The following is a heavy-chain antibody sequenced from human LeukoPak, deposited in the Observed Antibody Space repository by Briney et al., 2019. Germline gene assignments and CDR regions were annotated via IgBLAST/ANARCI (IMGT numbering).Heavy chain of an antibody. CDR1: GFTFSSYA. Sequence: GGSLRLSCAASGFTFSSYAMHWVRQAPGKGLEWVAVISYDGSNKYYADSVKGRFTISRDNSKNTLYLQMNSLRAEDTAVYYCARQYSSGWYTFDYWGQGTLVTVSA. V-gene: IGHV3-30-3*01. D-gene: IGHD6-19*01. CDR3: ARQYSSGWYTFDY. CDR2: ISYDGSNK. J-gene: IGHJ4*02.